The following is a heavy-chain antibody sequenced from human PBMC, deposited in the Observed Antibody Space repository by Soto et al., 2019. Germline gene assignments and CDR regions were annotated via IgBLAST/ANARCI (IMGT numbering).Heavy chain of an antibody. CDR3: ASESYGGEFDY. D-gene: IGHD4-17*01. J-gene: IGHJ4*02. V-gene: IGHV1-3*01. CDR2: INAGNGNS. Sequence: ASVKVSCKASGYTFTTYATHWVRQAPGQRLEWMGWINAGNGNSKYSQKFQGRVTITRDTSASTAYMELSSLRSEDTAVYYCASESYGGEFDYWGQGTLVTVSS. CDR1: GYTFTTYA.